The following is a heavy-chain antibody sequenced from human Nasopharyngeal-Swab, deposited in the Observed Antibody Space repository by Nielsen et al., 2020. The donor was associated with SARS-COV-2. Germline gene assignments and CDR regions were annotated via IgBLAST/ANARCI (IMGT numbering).Heavy chain of an antibody. J-gene: IGHJ4*02. CDR3: AKGGISTSGLDY. D-gene: IGHD3-3*02. CDR1: GFTFSSSP. Sequence: GESPKISCGASGFTFSSSPMTWVRPAPGKGLEWVSSMGLSGGETYHADPLKGRFTISRDNSKNTLYLQMNGLRDEDTAVYYCAKGGISTSGLDYWGQGTLVTVSS. CDR2: MGLSGGET. V-gene: IGHV3-23*01.